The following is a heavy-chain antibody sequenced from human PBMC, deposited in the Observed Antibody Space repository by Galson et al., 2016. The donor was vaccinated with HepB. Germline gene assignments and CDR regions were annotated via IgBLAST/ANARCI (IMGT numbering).Heavy chain of an antibody. Sequence: SLRLSCAASGFNFSTFIVNWVRQVPGKGLEWVSSISSSSLYIYYADSLRGRFTVSRDNSKNSLFLQMNSLGAEDTALYYCARWSRGTGSSLDFWGQGTLVTVSS. CDR1: GFNFSTFI. V-gene: IGHV3-21*06. D-gene: IGHD3-10*01. CDR2: ISSSSLYI. CDR3: ARWSRGTGSSLDF. J-gene: IGHJ4*02.